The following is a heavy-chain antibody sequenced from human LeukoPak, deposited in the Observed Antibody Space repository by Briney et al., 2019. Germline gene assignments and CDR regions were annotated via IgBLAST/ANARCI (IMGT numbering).Heavy chain of an antibody. D-gene: IGHD3-22*01. CDR3: APTYYYESSGHQ. J-gene: IGHJ4*02. Sequence: GGSLRLSCVASGSTLRSYSMNWVRQAPGKGLEWVSYISSGSSLIHYADSVKGRFTISRDNAKNSLYLQMNNLRVEDTAVYYCAPTYYYESSGHQGGQGTLVTVSA. CDR1: GSTLRSYS. V-gene: IGHV3-48*01. CDR2: ISSGSSLI.